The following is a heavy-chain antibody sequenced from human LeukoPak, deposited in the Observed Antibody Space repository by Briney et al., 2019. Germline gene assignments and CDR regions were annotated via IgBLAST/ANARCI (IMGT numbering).Heavy chain of an antibody. CDR1: GFMFRSYW. Sequence: GGSLRLSCGASGFMFRSYWMSWVRQAPGKGLEWVANIKEDGSEKHHVDSVKGRFTISRDNAKNSLYLQMNSLRAEDTAVYYCARVRPAISYWGQGTRVSVPS. D-gene: IGHD3-3*02. V-gene: IGHV3-7*01. J-gene: IGHJ4*02. CDR3: ARVRPAISY. CDR2: IKEDGSEK.